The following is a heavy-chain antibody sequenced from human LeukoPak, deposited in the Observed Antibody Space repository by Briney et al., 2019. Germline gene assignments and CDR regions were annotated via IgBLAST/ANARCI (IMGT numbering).Heavy chain of an antibody. J-gene: IGHJ4*02. Sequence: KSGGSLRLSCAASGFTFSSCGMHWVRQAPGKGLEWVAFIRYDGTNKYYADSVKGRFTISRDNSKNTLYLQMNSLRAEDTAVFYCAKYLWYFDNTGYRYSFDYWGQGTLVTVSS. V-gene: IGHV3-30*02. CDR3: AKYLWYFDNTGYRYSFDY. CDR2: IRYDGTNK. CDR1: GFTFSSCG. D-gene: IGHD3-22*01.